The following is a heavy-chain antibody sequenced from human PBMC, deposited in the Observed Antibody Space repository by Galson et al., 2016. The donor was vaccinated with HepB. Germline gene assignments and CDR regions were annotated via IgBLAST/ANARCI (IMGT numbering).Heavy chain of an antibody. CDR3: ARAAYGDDEGWYFDL. CDR2: VTATSVYI. CDR1: GFTSNDYS. Sequence: SLRLSCAASGFTSNDYSMHWVRQAPGKGLAWVSSVTATSVYIYYVDSVKGRFTISRDNAKNSLYLQMNSLRAEDTAVYYCARAAYGDDEGWYFDLWGRGTLVTVSS. V-gene: IGHV3-21*06. J-gene: IGHJ2*01. D-gene: IGHD4-17*01.